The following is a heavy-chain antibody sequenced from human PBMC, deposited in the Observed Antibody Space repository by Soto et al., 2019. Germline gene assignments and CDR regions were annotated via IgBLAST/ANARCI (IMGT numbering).Heavy chain of an antibody. CDR3: AKDQGSSWYEIDY. Sequence: PGGSLRLSCAGSGFMIHDYAMHWVRQAPGKGLEWVSGISGSSGSICYADSVKGRFTISRDNSKNTLYLQMNSLRAEDTAVYYCAKDQGSSWYEIDYWGQGTLVTVSS. CDR1: GFMIHDYA. D-gene: IGHD6-13*01. J-gene: IGHJ4*02. V-gene: IGHV3-9*01. CDR2: ISGSSGSI.